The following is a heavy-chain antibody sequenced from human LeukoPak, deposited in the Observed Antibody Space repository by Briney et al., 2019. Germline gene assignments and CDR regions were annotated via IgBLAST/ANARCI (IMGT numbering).Heavy chain of an antibody. D-gene: IGHD2-2*01. CDR2: ISYDGSNK. Sequence: PGGSLRLSCAASGFTFSSYAMHWVRQAPGKGLEWVAVISYDGSNKYYADSVKGRFTISRDNSKNTLYLQMNSLRAEDTAVYYCARGDCSSTSCSIDYWGQGTLVTVSS. CDR1: GFTFSSYA. CDR3: ARGDCSSTSCSIDY. J-gene: IGHJ4*02. V-gene: IGHV3-30-3*01.